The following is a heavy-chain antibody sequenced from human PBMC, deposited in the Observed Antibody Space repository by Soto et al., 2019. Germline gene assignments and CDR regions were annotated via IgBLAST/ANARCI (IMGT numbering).Heavy chain of an antibody. V-gene: IGHV1-69*13. CDR3: ARDHVGPNSGSYFRWFDP. CDR2: IIPIFGTA. D-gene: IGHD1-26*01. Sequence: SVKVSCKASGGTFSSYAISWVRRAPGQGLEWMGVIIPIFGTANYAQKFQGRVTITADESTSTAYMELSSLRSEDTAVYYCARDHVGPNSGSYFRWFDPWGQGTLVTVSS. CDR1: GGTFSSYA. J-gene: IGHJ5*02.